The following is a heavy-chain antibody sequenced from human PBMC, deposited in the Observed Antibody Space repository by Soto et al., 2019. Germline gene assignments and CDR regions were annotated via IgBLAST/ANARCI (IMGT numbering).Heavy chain of an antibody. V-gene: IGHV3-48*02. J-gene: IGHJ1*01. CDR3: ARDTLYYYDSSRYFQH. Sequence: GGSLRLSCAASGFTFSSYSMNWVRQAPGKGLEWVSYISSSSSTIYYADSVKGRFTISRDNAKNSLYLQMNSLRDEDTAVYYCARDTLYYYDSSRYFQHWGQGTLVTVSS. CDR2: ISSSSSTI. CDR1: GFTFSSYS. D-gene: IGHD3-22*01.